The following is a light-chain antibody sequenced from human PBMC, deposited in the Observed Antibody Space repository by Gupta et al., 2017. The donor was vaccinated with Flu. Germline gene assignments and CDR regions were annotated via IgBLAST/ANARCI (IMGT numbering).Light chain of an antibody. CDR2: MNN. V-gene: IGLV1-44*01. J-gene: IGLJ3*02. CDR1: SSNIGSNT. CDR3: AAWDDSLNGWV. Sequence: QSVLTQPPSASGTPGQRVTISCSGSSSNIGSNTVNWYQQFPGTAPKLLIYMNNQRPSGVPDLFSGSKSSTSGSLAIIWLQAEDEADYYCAAWDDSLNGWVFGGGTKLTVL.